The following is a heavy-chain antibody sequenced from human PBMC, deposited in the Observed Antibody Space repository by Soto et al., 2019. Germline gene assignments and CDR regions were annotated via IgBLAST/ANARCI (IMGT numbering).Heavy chain of an antibody. D-gene: IGHD3-10*01. CDR3: ASSYYYGSGSYPLDP. Sequence: SETLSFTCTVSGGSGSSGSFYWTWIRQATGKAREWIGYIYYSGSTYYNPSLKSRVTISVDTSKNQFSLKLSSVTAADTAVYYCASSYYYGSGSYPLDPWGQGTLVTVSS. CDR2: IYYSGST. J-gene: IGHJ5*02. CDR1: GGSGSSGSFY. V-gene: IGHV4-61*10.